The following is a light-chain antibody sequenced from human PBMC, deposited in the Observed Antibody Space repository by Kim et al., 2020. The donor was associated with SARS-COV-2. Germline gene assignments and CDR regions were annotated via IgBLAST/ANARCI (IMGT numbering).Light chain of an antibody. CDR2: DAS. V-gene: IGKV1-33*01. J-gene: IGKJ3*01. CDR3: QQSDNLPFT. Sequence: ASVGDRVTITCRTNHDINNYLNWYQLTPRNAPRLLIYDASMLQTRLPSRFSGSGSGTHFTFTIDSLQPEDIATYYCQQSDNLPFTFGPGTKVDIK. CDR1: HDINNY.